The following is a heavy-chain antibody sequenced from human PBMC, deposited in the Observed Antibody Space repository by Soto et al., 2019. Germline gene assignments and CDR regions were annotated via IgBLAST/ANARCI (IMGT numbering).Heavy chain of an antibody. Sequence: EASVKVSCKASGGTFSSYAISWVRQAPGQGLEWMGGIIPIFGTANYAQKFQGRVTITADESTSTAYMELSSLRSEDTAVYYCAREEDSSPYYYYGMDVWGQGTTVTVSS. V-gene: IGHV1-69*13. CDR3: AREEDSSPYYYYGMDV. CDR1: GGTFSSYA. CDR2: IIPIFGTA. J-gene: IGHJ6*02.